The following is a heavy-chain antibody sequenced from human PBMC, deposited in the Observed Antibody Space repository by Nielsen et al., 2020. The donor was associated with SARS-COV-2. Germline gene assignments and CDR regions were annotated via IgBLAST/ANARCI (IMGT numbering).Heavy chain of an antibody. CDR2: IRYDGSNK. D-gene: IGHD6-19*01. J-gene: IGHJ6*02. CDR3: ARDSGPGYSSGWYKYYGMDV. V-gene: IGHV3-30*02. Sequence: WIRQPPGKGLEWVAFIRYDGSNKYYTDSVKGRFTISRDNSKNTLFLQMNSLRTEDMAVYYCARDSGPGYSSGWYKYYGMDVWGQGTMVTVSS.